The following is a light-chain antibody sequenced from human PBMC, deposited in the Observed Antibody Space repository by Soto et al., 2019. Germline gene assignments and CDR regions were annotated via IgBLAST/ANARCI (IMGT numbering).Light chain of an antibody. V-gene: IGKV1-17*01. CDR2: AAS. CDR3: LQHSSYPSLT. CDR1: QGIRND. Sequence: DIQMTQSPSSLSASVGDRVTITCPASQGIRNDLGWYKQKPGKAPKRLIYAASSFQSGVPPRFSGRVSGTDFTLSISSRQPEDFATYHFLQHSSYPSLTFGGGTKVEI. J-gene: IGKJ4*01.